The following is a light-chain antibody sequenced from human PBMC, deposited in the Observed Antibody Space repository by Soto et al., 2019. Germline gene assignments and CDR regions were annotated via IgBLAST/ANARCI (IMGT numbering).Light chain of an antibody. V-gene: IGKV1-27*01. Sequence: IQLTQSPSSLSASVGDRVTITCRASQDISSYLGWYQQKPGKAPKLLIYAASTLQSGVPSRFSGSGSGTDFTLTISSLQPEDVATYYCQKYNSAPWTFGQGTKVDIK. CDR2: AAS. CDR3: QKYNSAPWT. CDR1: QDISSY. J-gene: IGKJ1*01.